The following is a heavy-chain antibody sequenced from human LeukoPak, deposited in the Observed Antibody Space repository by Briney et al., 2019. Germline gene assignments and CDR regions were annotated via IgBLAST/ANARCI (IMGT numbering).Heavy chain of an antibody. V-gene: IGHV4-39*01. D-gene: IGHD3-22*01. Sequence: SETLSLTCTVSGGSISSSSYYWGWIRQPPGKGLEWIGSIYYSGSTYYNPSLKSRVTISVDTSKNQFSLKLSSVTVADTAVYYCARRSLMGYYDSSGYYSDYWGQGTLVTVSS. CDR1: GGSISSSSYY. CDR3: ARRSLMGYYDSSGYYSDY. CDR2: IYYSGST. J-gene: IGHJ4*02.